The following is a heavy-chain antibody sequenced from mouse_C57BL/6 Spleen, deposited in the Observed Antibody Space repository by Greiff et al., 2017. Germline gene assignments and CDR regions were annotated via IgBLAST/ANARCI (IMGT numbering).Heavy chain of an antibody. D-gene: IGHD4-1*01. CDR3: VTSNWDRGYFDY. J-gene: IGHJ2*01. CDR2: IYPSDSET. CDR1: GYTFTSYW. V-gene: IGHV1-61*01. Sequence: VKLQQPGAELVRPGSSVKLSCKASGYTFTSYWMDWVKQRPGQGLEWIGNIYPSDSETHYNQKFKDKATLTVDKSSSTAYMQLSSLTSEDSAVYYCVTSNWDRGYFDYWGQGTTLTVSS.